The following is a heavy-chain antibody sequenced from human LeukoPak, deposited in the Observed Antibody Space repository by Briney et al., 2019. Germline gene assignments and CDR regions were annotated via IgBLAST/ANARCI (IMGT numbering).Heavy chain of an antibody. CDR1: GDSMSSSTYY. CDR2: IFSSGST. J-gene: IGHJ5*02. D-gene: IGHD3-3*01. Sequence: PSQTLSLTCTVSGDSMSSSTYYWNWIRQPAGKGLEWIGHIFSSGSTSYNPSLESRVTISVDTSKNQFSLKLSSVTAADTAVYYCARDSLHYDFWSGRHPNNWFDPWGQGTLVTVSS. V-gene: IGHV4-61*09. CDR3: ARDSLHYDFWSGRHPNNWFDP.